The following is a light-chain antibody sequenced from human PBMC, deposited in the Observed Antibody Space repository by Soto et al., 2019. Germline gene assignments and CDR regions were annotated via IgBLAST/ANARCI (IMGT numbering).Light chain of an antibody. V-gene: IGLV2-23*01. CDR2: EGS. CDR3: CSYAGGYTWV. Sequence: ALTQPASVSGSPGQSITISCTGTISDVGSYNLVSWYQQHPGKAPKLMIYEGSKRPSGISNRFSGSKSGNTASLTISGLQAEDEADYYCCSYAGGYTWVFGGGTKVTVL. CDR1: ISDVGSYNL. J-gene: IGLJ3*02.